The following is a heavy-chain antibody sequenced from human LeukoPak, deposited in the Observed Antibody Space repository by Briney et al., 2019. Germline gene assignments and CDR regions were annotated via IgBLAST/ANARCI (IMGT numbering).Heavy chain of an antibody. V-gene: IGHV3-33*06. J-gene: IGHJ4*02. CDR1: GFSFSSYG. CDR3: AKDESLGYSSSGFDY. D-gene: IGHD6-6*01. CDR2: IWFDGTNE. Sequence: GGSLRLSCAASGFSFSSYGMHWVRQAPGKGLDWVALIWFDGTNEHYADSVKGRFTISRDNSKNTLYLQMNSLRADDTDIYYCAKDESLGYSSSGFDYWGQGTLVTVSS.